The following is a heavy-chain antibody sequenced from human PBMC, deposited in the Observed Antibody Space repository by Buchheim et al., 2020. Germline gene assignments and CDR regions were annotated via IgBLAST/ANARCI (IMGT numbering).Heavy chain of an antibody. Sequence: EVQLVESGGGLVKPGRSVRLSCTASGFNFGDSAMSWFRQAPGKGLDWVGFIRRTSDGATTEYAPSVQGRFTISRDDSKSIAYLQMNSLKTDDTALYYCARGWVIAAPSDYWGQGTL. V-gene: IGHV3-49*05. D-gene: IGHD6-6*01. CDR3: ARGWVIAAPSDY. J-gene: IGHJ4*02. CDR1: GFNFGDSA. CDR2: IRRTSDGATT.